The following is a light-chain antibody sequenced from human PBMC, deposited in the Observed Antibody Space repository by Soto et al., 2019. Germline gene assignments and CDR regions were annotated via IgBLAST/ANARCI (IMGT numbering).Light chain of an antibody. V-gene: IGLV2-14*01. CDR3: TSYTSHSSYV. J-gene: IGLJ1*01. CDR1: SSDVGLYDY. CDR2: AVS. Sequence: QSALTQPASVSGSPGQSITISCTGTSSDVGLYDYVSWYQQHPGKAPQLMIYAVSNRPSGVSNRFSASKSGNTASLFISGLQAEDEADYSCTSYTSHSSYVSRSGTKVTVL.